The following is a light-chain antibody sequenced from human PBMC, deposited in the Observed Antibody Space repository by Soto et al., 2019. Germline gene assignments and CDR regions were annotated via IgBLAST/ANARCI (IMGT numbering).Light chain of an antibody. CDR3: QQNDNLRWT. V-gene: IGKV1-33*01. Sequence: IQLNQSPSSLSASVGERVTITFQSIQDISTFLNWYQQKPGKAPNLLIYDASELQTGVPSRFSGSGSVTDFTFTINSLQPEDIATYYCQQNDNLRWTFGQGTKVDIK. J-gene: IGKJ1*01. CDR1: QDISTF. CDR2: DAS.